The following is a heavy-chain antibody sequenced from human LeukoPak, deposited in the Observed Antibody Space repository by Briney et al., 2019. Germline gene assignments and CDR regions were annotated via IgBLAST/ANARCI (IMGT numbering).Heavy chain of an antibody. CDR1: GGSISSYY. J-gene: IGHJ3*02. V-gene: IGHV4-4*07. Sequence: SETLSLTCTVSGGSISSYYWSWIRQPAGKGLEWIGRIYSSGSTSYNPSLKSRVTMSVDTSKNQFSLKLSSVTAADTAVYYCGRENGAYGDAFDIWGQGTMVTVSS. CDR3: GRENGAYGDAFDI. CDR2: IYSSGST. D-gene: IGHD2-8*01.